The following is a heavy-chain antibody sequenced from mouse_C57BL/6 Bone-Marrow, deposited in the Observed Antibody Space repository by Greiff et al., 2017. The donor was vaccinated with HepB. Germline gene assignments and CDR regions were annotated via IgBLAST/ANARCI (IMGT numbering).Heavy chain of an antibody. CDR2: INPSNGGT. Sequence: VQLQQPGTELVKPGASVKLSCKASGYTFTSYWMHWVKQRPGQGLEWIGNINPSNGGTNYNEKFKSKATLTVDKSSSTAYMQLSSLTSEDSAVYYCAREGFITTVVATDFDYWGQGTTLTVSS. CDR1: GYTFTSYW. J-gene: IGHJ2*01. V-gene: IGHV1-53*01. CDR3: AREGFITTVVATDFDY. D-gene: IGHD1-1*01.